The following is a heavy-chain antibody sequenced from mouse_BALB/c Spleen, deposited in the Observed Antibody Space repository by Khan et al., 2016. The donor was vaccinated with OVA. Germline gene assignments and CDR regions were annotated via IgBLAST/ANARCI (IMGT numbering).Heavy chain of an antibody. CDR3: ARSYGSWAIDY. J-gene: IGHJ4*01. CDR2: VTYSGNT. CDR1: GDSITSGF. Sequence: VQLKESGPSLVKPSQTLSLTCSVTGDSITSGFWNWIRKFPGNKFEYMGYVTYSGNTYYNQSLKSRISTPRDTSKSQYYLQLNSVTTEDTATYFCARSYGSWAIDYWGQGTSVTVSS. D-gene: IGHD1-1*01. V-gene: IGHV3-8*02.